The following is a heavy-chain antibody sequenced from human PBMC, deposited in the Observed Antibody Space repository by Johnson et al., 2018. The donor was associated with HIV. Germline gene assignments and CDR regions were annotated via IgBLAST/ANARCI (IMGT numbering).Heavy chain of an antibody. J-gene: IGHJ3*02. CDR2: IKQDGSEK. CDR1: GFTFSSYW. V-gene: IGHV3-7*01. CDR3: ARDPTYYYDSSGYIQGGAFDI. Sequence: VQLVESGGGLVQPGGSLRLSCAASGFTFSSYWMSWVRQAPGKGLEWVANIKQDGSEKYYVDSVKGRFTISRDNAKNSLYLQMNSLRAEETAVYYCARDPTYYYDSSGYIQGGAFDIWGQGTMVTVSS. D-gene: IGHD3-22*01.